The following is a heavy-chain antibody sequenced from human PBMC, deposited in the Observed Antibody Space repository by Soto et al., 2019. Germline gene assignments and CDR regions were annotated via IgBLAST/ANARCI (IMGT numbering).Heavy chain of an antibody. V-gene: IGHV4-31*03. CDR1: VGSISSGGYY. CDR3: ARDSRGITMVRGVISYYFDY. Sequence: SETLSLTCTVSVGSISSGGYYWSWIRQHPGKGLEWIGDIYYSGSTYYNPSLKSRVTISVDTSKNQFSLKLSSVTAADTAVYYCARDSRGITMVRGVISYYFDYWGQGTLVTVSS. CDR2: IYYSGST. J-gene: IGHJ4*02. D-gene: IGHD3-10*01.